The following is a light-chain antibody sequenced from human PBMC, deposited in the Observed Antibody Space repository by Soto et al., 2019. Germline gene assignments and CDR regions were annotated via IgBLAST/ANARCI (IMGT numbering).Light chain of an antibody. CDR1: QSVSSD. Sequence: EIVMTQSPVTLSVSLGERATLSCRASQSVSSDLAWYQQKPGQAPRLLIYGAFNRATGVPARFSGSGSGTEFTLTISSLQSKDFAVYYCQQYNNWPPITFGQGTRLEIK. CDR3: QQYNNWPPIT. V-gene: IGKV3-15*01. CDR2: GAF. J-gene: IGKJ5*01.